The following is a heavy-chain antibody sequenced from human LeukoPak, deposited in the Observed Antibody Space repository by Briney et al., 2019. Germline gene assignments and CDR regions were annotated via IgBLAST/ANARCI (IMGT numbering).Heavy chain of an antibody. CDR1: GYTFTSYG. D-gene: IGHD4-23*01. Sequence: GASVKVSCKASGYTFTSYGISWVRQAPGQGLEWMGWISAYNGNTNYAQKLQGRVTMTTDTSTSTAYMELRSLRSDDTAVYYCARLDYDYDGNSWDHTLGNDYWGQGTLVTVSS. CDR2: ISAYNGNT. V-gene: IGHV1-18*01. J-gene: IGHJ4*02. CDR3: ARLDYDYDGNSWDHTLGNDY.